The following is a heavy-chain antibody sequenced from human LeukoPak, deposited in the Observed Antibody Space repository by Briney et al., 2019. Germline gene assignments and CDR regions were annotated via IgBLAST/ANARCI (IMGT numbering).Heavy chain of an antibody. V-gene: IGHV3-13*01. CDR3: ARANYYDSNPLDY. CDR1: GLTFSSYD. D-gene: IGHD3-22*01. Sequence: GGSLRLSCAASGLTFSSYDMHWVRQATGKGLEWVSAIGTAGDTYYPGSVKGRFTISRENAKNSLYLQMNSLGAGDTAVYYCARANYYDSNPLDYWGQGTLVTVSS. CDR2: IGTAGDT. J-gene: IGHJ4*02.